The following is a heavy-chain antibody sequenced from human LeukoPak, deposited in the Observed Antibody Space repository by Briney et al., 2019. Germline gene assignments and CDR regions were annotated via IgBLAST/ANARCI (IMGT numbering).Heavy chain of an antibody. J-gene: IGHJ4*02. CDR2: IHPVDSET. CDR1: GYGFPVYW. Sequence: GESLQISCKASGYGFPVYWIAWVRQMPGNGLEWMGIIHPVDSETKYSPSFQGKVTISADKSISTAYMQWSSLKASDTAMYYCARQVRTTVTSYYFDYWGQGTLVTVSS. V-gene: IGHV5-51*01. D-gene: IGHD4-17*01. CDR3: ARQVRTTVTSYYFDY.